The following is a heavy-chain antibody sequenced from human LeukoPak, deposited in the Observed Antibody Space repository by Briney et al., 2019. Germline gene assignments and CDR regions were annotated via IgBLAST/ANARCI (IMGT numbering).Heavy chain of an antibody. V-gene: IGHV3-48*04. CDR2: FGGGSITI. J-gene: IGHJ6*03. CDR3: ARSPRSHCSGTTCFYNYYMDV. D-gene: IGHD2-15*01. Sequence: PGGSLRLSCVASGFTFVFSGMNWVRQAPGKGLEWVAYFGGGSITIRYADSVKGRFTIFRDNVEDSLFLQMTSLRAEDTAVYYCARSPRSHCSGTTCFYNYYMDVWGTGTTVTVSS. CDR1: GFTFVFSG.